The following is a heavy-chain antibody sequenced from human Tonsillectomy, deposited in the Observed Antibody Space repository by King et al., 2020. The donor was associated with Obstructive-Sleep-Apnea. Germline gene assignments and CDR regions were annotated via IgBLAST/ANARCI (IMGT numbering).Heavy chain of an antibody. D-gene: IGHD1-1*01. J-gene: IGHJ2*01. V-gene: IGHV3-11*01. Sequence: VQLVEAGGGLVKPGGSLRLSCAASGFTFSDYYMSWIRQAPGKGLEWVSYISSGVSTIYYADSVKGPFTISRDKAKNSRYLQMNSLRAEDTAVYYCARDGRPGWYFDLWGRGTLVTVSS. CDR3: ARDGRPGWYFDL. CDR1: GFTFSDYY. CDR2: ISSGVSTI.